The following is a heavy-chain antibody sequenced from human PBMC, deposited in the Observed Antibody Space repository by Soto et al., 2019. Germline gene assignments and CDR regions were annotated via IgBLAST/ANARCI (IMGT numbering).Heavy chain of an antibody. J-gene: IGHJ6*02. V-gene: IGHV5-10-1*01. CDR3: ARHPLTTVVTPGYYYYGMDV. CDR2: IDPSDSYT. D-gene: IGHD4-17*01. CDR1: GYSFTSYW. Sequence: GESLKISCKGSGYSFTSYWISWVRQMPGKGLEWMGRIDPSDSYTNYSPSFQGHVTISADKSISTAYLQWSSLKASDTAMYYCARHPLTTVVTPGYYYYGMDVWGQGTTVTVSS.